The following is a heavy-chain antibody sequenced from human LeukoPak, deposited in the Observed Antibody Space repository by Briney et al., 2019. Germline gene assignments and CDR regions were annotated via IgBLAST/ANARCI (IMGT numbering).Heavy chain of an antibody. CDR2: INHSGST. V-gene: IGHV4-34*01. Sequence: SETLSLTCAVYGGSFSGYYWSWIRQPPGKGLEWIGEINHSGSTNYNPSLKSRVTISVDTSKNQFSLKLSSVTAADTAVYYCARGLGYSYGFGEYYFDYWGQGTLVTVSS. J-gene: IGHJ4*02. CDR3: ARGLGYSYGFGEYYFDY. D-gene: IGHD5-18*01. CDR1: GGSFSGYY.